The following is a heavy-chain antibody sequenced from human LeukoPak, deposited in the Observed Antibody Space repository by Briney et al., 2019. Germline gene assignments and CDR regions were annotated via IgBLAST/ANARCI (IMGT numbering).Heavy chain of an antibody. CDR2: INPSGGST. V-gene: IGHV1-46*01. D-gene: IGHD1-20*01. Sequence: ASVKVSCKASGYTFTSYYMHWVRQAPGQGLEWMGIINPSGGSTGYAQKFQGRVTMTRDTSTSTVYMELSSLRSEDTAVYYCARTYNWNDFRDNWFDPWGQGTLVTVSP. CDR1: GYTFTSYY. J-gene: IGHJ5*02. CDR3: ARTYNWNDFRDNWFDP.